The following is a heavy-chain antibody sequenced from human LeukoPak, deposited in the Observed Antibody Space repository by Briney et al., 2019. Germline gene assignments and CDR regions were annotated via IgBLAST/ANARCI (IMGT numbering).Heavy chain of an antibody. CDR2: IYSGGST. CDR1: GFTVSSNY. J-gene: IGHJ4*02. CDR3: ARDSLSSGWLGYFDY. V-gene: IGHV3-53*04. D-gene: IGHD6-19*01. Sequence: GGSLRLSFAASGFTVSSNYMSWGRPAPGKGVGRGSVIYSGGSTYYADSVKGRFTISRHNSKNALYLQMNSLRAEDTAVYYCARDSLSSGWLGYFDYWGQGTLVTVSS.